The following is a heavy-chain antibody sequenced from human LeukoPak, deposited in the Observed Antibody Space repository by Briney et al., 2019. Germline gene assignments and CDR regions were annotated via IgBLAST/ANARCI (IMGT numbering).Heavy chain of an antibody. D-gene: IGHD4-23*01. CDR2: IYQSETA. Sequence: SETLSLTCTVSGYSISSGYFWGWMRQPPGKGLEWIGSIYQSETAHYNPSLKSRVTISVDTSKNQFSLKLSSVTAADTAVYYCARDRYGGNSKGLYYYYYMDVWGKGTTVTISS. CDR3: ARDRYGGNSKGLYYYYYMDV. J-gene: IGHJ6*03. CDR1: GYSISSGYF. V-gene: IGHV4-38-2*02.